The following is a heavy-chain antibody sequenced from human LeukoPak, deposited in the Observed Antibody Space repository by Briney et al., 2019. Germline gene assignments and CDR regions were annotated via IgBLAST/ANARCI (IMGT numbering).Heavy chain of an antibody. J-gene: IGHJ5*02. D-gene: IGHD3-3*01. CDR1: GGSFSGYY. CDR2: INHSGST. V-gene: IGHV4-34*01. CDR3: ARDLRGTITHNWFDP. Sequence: SETLSLTCAVYGGSFSGYYWSWIRQPPGKGLEWIGEINHSGSTNYNPSLKSRVTISVDTSKNQFSLKLSSVTAADTAVYYCARDLRGTITHNWFDPWGQEPWSPSPQ.